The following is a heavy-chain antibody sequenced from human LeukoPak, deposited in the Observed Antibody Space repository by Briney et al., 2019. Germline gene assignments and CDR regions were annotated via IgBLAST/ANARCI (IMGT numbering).Heavy chain of an antibody. CDR1: GFTLRNYW. D-gene: IGHD6-6*01. CDR3: ARYSSSSGGASYYLDY. V-gene: IGHV3-74*01. Sequence: GGSLRLSCTASGFTLRNYWMHWVRQVPGKRLVWVSRISGDGSVTNYADSVQGRFTISRDNAKNILYLQINNLRSEDTAFYYCARYSSSSGGASYYLDYWGHGTLITVSS. J-gene: IGHJ4*01. CDR2: ISGDGSVT.